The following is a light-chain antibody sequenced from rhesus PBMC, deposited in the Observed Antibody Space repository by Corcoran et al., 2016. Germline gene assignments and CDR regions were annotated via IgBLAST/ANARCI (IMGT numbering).Light chain of an antibody. CDR1: QGISNA. J-gene: IGKJ4*01. V-gene: IGKV1-19*01. CDR3: QQYDDLPPT. Sequence: DIHMTQSPSSLSASVGDKVTITCRASQGISNALAWYQQKPGKAPKPLIYDASSLHSGVPSRFSGIGFGTDYTLTISRLQPEDFATDYCQQYDDLPPTFGGGTKVELK. CDR2: DAS.